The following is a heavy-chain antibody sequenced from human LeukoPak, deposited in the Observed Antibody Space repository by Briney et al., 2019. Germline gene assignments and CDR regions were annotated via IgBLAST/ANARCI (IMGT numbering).Heavy chain of an antibody. CDR1: GGTFSSYA. V-gene: IGHV1-69*13. CDR3: ARDLSTIFGVVNQYYYMDV. J-gene: IGHJ6*03. Sequence: EASVKVSCKASGGTFSSYAISWARQAPGQGLEWMGGIIPIFGTANYAQKFQGRVTITADESTSTAYMELSSLRSEDTAVYYCARDLSTIFGVVNQYYYMDVWGKRTTVTVSS. D-gene: IGHD3-3*01. CDR2: IIPIFGTA.